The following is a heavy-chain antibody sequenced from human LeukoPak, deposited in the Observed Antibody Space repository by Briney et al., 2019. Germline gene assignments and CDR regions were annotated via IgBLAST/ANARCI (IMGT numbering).Heavy chain of an antibody. J-gene: IGHJ3*02. CDR2: IYYSGST. CDR3: ARGWSIVVVTATAFDI. D-gene: IGHD2-21*02. Sequence: SQTLSLTCTVSGGSISSGGYYWSWIRQHPGKGLEWIGYIYYSGSTYYNPSLKSRVTISVDTSKNQFSLKLSSVTAADTAVYYCARGWSIVVVTATAFDIWGQGTMVTVSS. V-gene: IGHV4-31*03. CDR1: GGSISSGGYY.